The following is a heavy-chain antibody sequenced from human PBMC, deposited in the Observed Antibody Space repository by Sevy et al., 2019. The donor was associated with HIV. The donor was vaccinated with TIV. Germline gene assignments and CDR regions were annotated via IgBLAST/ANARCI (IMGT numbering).Heavy chain of an antibody. CDR3: ARTPYYFGSGPWRASDV. CDR1: GDSIYDYY. V-gene: IGHV4-59*01. D-gene: IGHD3-10*01. CDR2: SFHAGSA. J-gene: IGHJ3*01. Sequence: SETLSLTCGVSGDSIYDYYWSWIRQPPGKGLEWLGYSFHAGSAGYNPSLKSRVTIAVDTSKNQFSLSLRAVTAADTAVYYCARTPYYFGSGPWRASDVWGQGTVVTVSS.